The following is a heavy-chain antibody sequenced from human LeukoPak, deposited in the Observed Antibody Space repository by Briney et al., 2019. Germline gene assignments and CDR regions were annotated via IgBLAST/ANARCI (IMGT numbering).Heavy chain of an antibody. CDR1: GGSISSSSYY. Sequence: SETLSLTCTVSGGSISSSSYYWGWIRQPPGKGLEWIGSIYYSGSTYYNPSLKSRVTISVDTSKNQFSLKLSSVTAADTAVYYCARESRPEGRLIDFDFWGQGTLVTVSS. V-gene: IGHV4-39*07. CDR2: IYYSGST. D-gene: IGHD1-1*01. CDR3: ARESRPEGRLIDFDF. J-gene: IGHJ4*02.